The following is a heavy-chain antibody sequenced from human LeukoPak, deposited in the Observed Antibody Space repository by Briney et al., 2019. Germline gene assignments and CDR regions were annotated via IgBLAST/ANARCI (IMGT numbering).Heavy chain of an antibody. Sequence: PGGSLRLSCAASGFTFSSYSMNWVRQAPGKGLEWVSSISSSSSYIYYADSVKGRFTISRDNAKNSLYLQMNSLRAEDTAVYYCARGNSRPMGGAFDIWGQGTMVTVSS. CDR1: GFTFSSYS. CDR2: ISSSSSYI. CDR3: ARGNSRPMGGAFDI. V-gene: IGHV3-21*01. D-gene: IGHD3-16*01. J-gene: IGHJ3*02.